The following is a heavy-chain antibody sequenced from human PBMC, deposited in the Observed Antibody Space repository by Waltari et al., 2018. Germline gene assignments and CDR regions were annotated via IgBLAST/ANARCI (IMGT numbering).Heavy chain of an antibody. CDR3: AHREQQLVFSLLGWFDP. CDR1: GFSLSTSGVG. CDR2: IYWNDDK. J-gene: IGHJ5*02. D-gene: IGHD6-13*01. V-gene: IGHV2-5*01. Sequence: QITLKESGPTLVKPTQTLTLTCTFSGFSLSTSGVGVGWIRQPPGKALEWLALIYWNDDKRYSPSLKSRLTITKDTSKNQLVLTMTNMDPVDTATYYCAHREQQLVFSLLGWFDPWGQGTLVTVSS.